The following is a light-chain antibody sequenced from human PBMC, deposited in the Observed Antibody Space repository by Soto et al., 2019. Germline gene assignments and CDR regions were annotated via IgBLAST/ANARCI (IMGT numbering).Light chain of an antibody. Sequence: AIQMTQSPASPSASVGDRVTITCRASHDIRNDLAWYQQKPGKAPKLLIYATSTLQTGVPSRFSGSGSGTDFTLSISSLQPEDFATYYCLQDHSFLTFGPGTKVHF. CDR3: LQDHSFLT. CDR2: ATS. V-gene: IGKV1-6*01. J-gene: IGKJ3*01. CDR1: HDIRND.